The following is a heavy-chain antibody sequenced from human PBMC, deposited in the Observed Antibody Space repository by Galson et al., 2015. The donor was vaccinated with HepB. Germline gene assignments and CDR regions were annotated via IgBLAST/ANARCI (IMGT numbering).Heavy chain of an antibody. J-gene: IGHJ4*02. Sequence: PALVKPTPSLTLTCTFSGFPLTASGVGVGWIRQPPGQALEWLALIYWNDEKYYKPSLQTRLTIIKDISKNQVVLTVTNMDPVDTGTYYCAHRPIPGVGTGNEDYLTFNYWGQGILVTVSS. CDR1: GFPLTASGVG. CDR3: AHRPIPGVGTGNEDYLTFNY. V-gene: IGHV2-5*01. D-gene: IGHD2-2*01. CDR2: IYWNDEK.